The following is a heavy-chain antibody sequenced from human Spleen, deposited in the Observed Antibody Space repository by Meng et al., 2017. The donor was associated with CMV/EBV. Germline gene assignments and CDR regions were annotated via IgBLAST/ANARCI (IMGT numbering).Heavy chain of an antibody. CDR3: ARIVPVRYYYYGMDV. V-gene: IGHV4-39*07. CDR1: GGSISSSSYY. Sequence: SETLSLTCTVSGGSISSSSYYWGWSRQPPGKGLERIGSIYYSGSTYYNPSLKSRVTISVDTSKNQFSLKLSSVTAADTAVYYCARIVPVRYYYYGMDVWGQGTTVTVSS. CDR2: IYYSGST. J-gene: IGHJ6*02. D-gene: IGHD2-2*01.